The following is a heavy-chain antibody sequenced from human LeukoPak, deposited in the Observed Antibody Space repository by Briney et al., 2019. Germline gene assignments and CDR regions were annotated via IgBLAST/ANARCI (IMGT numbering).Heavy chain of an antibody. CDR3: ARGDLIVFDAFDI. CDR1: GGSFSGYY. D-gene: IGHD3-22*01. Sequence: SETLSLTCAVYGGSFSGYYWSWIRQPPGKGLEWIGEINHSGSTNYNPSLKSRVTISVDPSKCQFSLKLSSVTAADTAVYYCARGDLIVFDAFDIWGEGTMVTVS. CDR2: INHSGST. V-gene: IGHV4-34*01. J-gene: IGHJ3*02.